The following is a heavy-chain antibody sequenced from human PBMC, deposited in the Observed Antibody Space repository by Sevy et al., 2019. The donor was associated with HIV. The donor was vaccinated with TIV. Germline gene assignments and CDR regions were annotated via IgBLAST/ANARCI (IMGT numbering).Heavy chain of an antibody. J-gene: IGHJ4*02. CDR2: VSYDGSNK. Sequence: GGSLRLSCAASGFTFNTYGMHWVRQAPGKGLEWVAVVSYDGSNKYYADSVQGRFTISRDNSRNTLYLQVNSLRTEDTAVYYCAKAMDTWIQLWFLIDYWGQGTLVTVSS. V-gene: IGHV3-30*18. D-gene: IGHD5-18*01. CDR1: GFTFNTYG. CDR3: AKAMDTWIQLWFLIDY.